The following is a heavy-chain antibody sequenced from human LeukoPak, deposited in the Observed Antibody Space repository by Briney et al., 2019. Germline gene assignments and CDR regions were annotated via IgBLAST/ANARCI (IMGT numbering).Heavy chain of an antibody. CDR3: ARAPTYSYDSSGYYPGDAFDI. Sequence: ASVKVSRKASGYTFTSYYMHWVRQAPGHRLEWMGWISAYNVNTNYAQKLQGTVTMTTDTSTSTAYMELRSLRSDDTAVYYCARAPTYSYDSSGYYPGDAFDIWGQGTMVTVSS. CDR1: GYTFTSYY. J-gene: IGHJ3*02. D-gene: IGHD3-22*01. CDR2: ISAYNVNT. V-gene: IGHV1-18*04.